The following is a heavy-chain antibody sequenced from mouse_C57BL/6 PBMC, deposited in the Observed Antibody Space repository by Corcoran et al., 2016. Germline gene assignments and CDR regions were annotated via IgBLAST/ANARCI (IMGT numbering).Heavy chain of an antibody. V-gene: IGHV9-3*01. CDR3: ARQYGNGYFDV. CDR1: GYTFTTYG. Sequence: QIQLVQSGPELKKPGETVTISCKSSGYTFTTYGMSWVKQAPGKGLKWMGWINTYSGVPTYADDFKGRFAFSLETSASTAYLQINNLKNEDTATYFCARQYGNGYFDVWGTGTTVTVSS. D-gene: IGHD2-10*02. CDR2: INTYSGVP. J-gene: IGHJ1*03.